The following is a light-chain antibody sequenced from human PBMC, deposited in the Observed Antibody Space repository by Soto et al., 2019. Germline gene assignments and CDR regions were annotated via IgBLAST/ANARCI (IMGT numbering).Light chain of an antibody. J-gene: IGKJ1*01. CDR1: QSISSW. CDR3: QQYNDNWT. V-gene: IGKV1-5*03. CDR2: KAS. Sequence: DIQMTQSPCTLSASVGDRVTITCRASQSISSWLAWYQQKPGKAPKLLIYKASTLQSGVPSRFSGSGSGTEFTLAISSLQPDDSATYYCQQYNDNWTFGQGTKVEIK.